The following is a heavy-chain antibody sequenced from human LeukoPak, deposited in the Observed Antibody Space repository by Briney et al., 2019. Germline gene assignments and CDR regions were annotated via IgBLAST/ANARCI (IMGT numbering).Heavy chain of an antibody. V-gene: IGHV1-18*01. Sequence: GESLKISCKASGYTFTSYGISWVRQAPGQGLEWMGWISAYNGNTNYAQKLQGRVTMTTDTSTSTAYMELRSLRSDDTAVYYCARGGIGLLWFGEPNLDYWGQGTLVTVSS. J-gene: IGHJ4*02. CDR3: ARGGIGLLWFGEPNLDY. CDR2: ISAYNGNT. D-gene: IGHD3-10*01. CDR1: GYTFTSYG.